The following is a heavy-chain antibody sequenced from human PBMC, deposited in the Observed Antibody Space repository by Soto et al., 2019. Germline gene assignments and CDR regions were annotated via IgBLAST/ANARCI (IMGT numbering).Heavy chain of an antibody. J-gene: IGHJ6*03. V-gene: IGHV1-3*01. Sequence: ASVKVSCKASGYSFTSFTIVWVRPVPGQGLEWMGWINAGNGNTKYSQKFQGRVTITRDTSASTAYMELSSLRSEDTAVYYCARDIFWGKGYYYYYMDVWGKGTTVTVSS. CDR3: ARDIFWGKGYYYYYMDV. CDR1: GYSFTSFT. CDR2: INAGNGNT. D-gene: IGHD7-27*01.